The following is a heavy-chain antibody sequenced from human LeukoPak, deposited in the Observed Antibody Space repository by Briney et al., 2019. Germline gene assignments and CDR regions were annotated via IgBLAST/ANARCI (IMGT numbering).Heavy chain of an antibody. CDR1: GGSISSGSYY. V-gene: IGHV4-61*02. D-gene: IGHD3-3*01. Sequence: SETLSLTCTVSGGSISSGSYYWSWIRQPAGKGLEWIGRIYTSGSTNYNPSLKSRVTISVDTSKNQFSLKLSSVTAADTAVYYCARFAIPGITIFGVYYMGVWGKGTTVTVSS. CDR3: ARFAIPGITIFGVYYMGV. J-gene: IGHJ6*03. CDR2: IYTSGST.